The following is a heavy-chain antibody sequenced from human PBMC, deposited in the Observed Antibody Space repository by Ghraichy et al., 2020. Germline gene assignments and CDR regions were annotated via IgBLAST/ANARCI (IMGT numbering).Heavy chain of an antibody. Sequence: SETLSLTCTVSGGSIRNYFWSWFRLPPGKALEWIGYISDTGGTIYNPSLKSRVSISIHTSKMQFSLSLTSVAAADTAIYYCARLLPRGPGESSDGDYRYSKWFDSWGQGTLVTVSS. J-gene: IGHJ5*01. CDR2: ISDTGGT. CDR1: GGSIRNYF. D-gene: IGHD2-21*02. V-gene: IGHV4-59*01. CDR3: ARLLPRGPGESSDGDYRYSKWFDS.